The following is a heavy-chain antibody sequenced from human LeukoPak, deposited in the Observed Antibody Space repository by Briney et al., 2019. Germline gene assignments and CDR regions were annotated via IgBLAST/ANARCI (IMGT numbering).Heavy chain of an antibody. J-gene: IGHJ6*02. CDR3: ARDNYYGSGSYYAYGMDV. D-gene: IGHD3-10*01. CDR1: GFTFSSYA. CDR2: ISYDGSNK. Sequence: PGRSLRLSCAASGFTFSSYAMHWVRQAPGKGLEWVAVISYDGSNKYYADSVKGRFTISRDNSKNTLYLQMNSLRAEDTAVYYCARDNYYGSGSYYAYGMDVWGQGTTVTVSS. V-gene: IGHV3-30*04.